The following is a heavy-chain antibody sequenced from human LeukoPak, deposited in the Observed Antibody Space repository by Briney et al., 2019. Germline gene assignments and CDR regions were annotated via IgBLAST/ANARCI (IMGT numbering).Heavy chain of an antibody. CDR1: GFTFSSYE. J-gene: IGHJ6*03. CDR2: ISSSGSTI. V-gene: IGHV3-48*03. CDR3: ARQRWLHHNKRYYMDV. D-gene: IGHD5-24*01. Sequence: PGGSLRLSCAASGFTFSSYEMNWVRQAPGKGLEWVSYISSSGSTIYYADSVKGRFTISRDNAKNSLYLQMNSLRAEDTALYYCARQRWLHHNKRYYMDVWGKGTTVTVSS.